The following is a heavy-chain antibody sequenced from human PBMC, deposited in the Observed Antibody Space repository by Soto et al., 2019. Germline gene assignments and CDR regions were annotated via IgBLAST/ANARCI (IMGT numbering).Heavy chain of an antibody. CDR2: ISGSGRNT. CDR1: GFAFSTYA. CDR3: AKDRGGFFEWVLRNYGMDV. V-gene: IGHV3-23*01. J-gene: IGHJ6*01. D-gene: IGHD3-3*01. Sequence: EEQLLESGGGLVRPGGSLRLSCTASGFAFSTYAMNWVRQAPGKGLEWVSAISGSGRNTSVADSVRGRFTVSRDNSKNTVFLQMNGLTAEDTAVYYCAKDRGGFFEWVLRNYGMDVWGQGTTVTVSA.